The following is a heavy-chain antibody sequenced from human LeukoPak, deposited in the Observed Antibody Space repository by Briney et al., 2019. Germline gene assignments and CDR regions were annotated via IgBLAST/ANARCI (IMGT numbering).Heavy chain of an antibody. CDR2: FNPEDVET. J-gene: IGHJ4*02. D-gene: IGHD4-17*01. V-gene: IGHV1-24*01. CDR3: ATEIVGYGDVHYFDS. CDR1: GYTLTEIS. Sequence: ASVTVSFTVSGYTLTEISMHWVRQAPGQGLEWMGGFNPEDVETIYARSFQGRLTVTEDTSTDTAYMELSSLRAEDTAMYYCATEIVGYGDVHYFDSWGQGTLVTVSS.